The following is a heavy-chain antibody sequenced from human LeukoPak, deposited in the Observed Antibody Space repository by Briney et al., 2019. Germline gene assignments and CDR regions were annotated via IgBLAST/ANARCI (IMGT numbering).Heavy chain of an antibody. V-gene: IGHV3-21*01. CDR1: GFTLSTYT. J-gene: IGHJ6*03. CDR2: ISSSGSYI. Sequence: GGSLRLSCAASGFTLSTYTMNWVRQAPGKGLEWVSSISSSGSYIYYADSVKGRFTISRDDAKNSLSLQMNSLRAEDTAVYYCARSGIKMVRGVIIKSPYHMDVWGKGTTVTVSS. D-gene: IGHD3-10*01. CDR3: ARSGIKMVRGVIIKSPYHMDV.